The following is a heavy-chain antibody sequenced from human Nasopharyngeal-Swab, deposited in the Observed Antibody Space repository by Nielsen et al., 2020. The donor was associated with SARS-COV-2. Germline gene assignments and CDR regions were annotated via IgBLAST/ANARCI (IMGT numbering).Heavy chain of an antibody. CDR1: GGTFSSNG. J-gene: IGHJ5*02. D-gene: IGHD2-15*01. Sequence: SVKVSCKASGGTFSSNGITWVRQAPGQGLEWMGGILPMIGLTNYAQKFQGRVIITADKSTSTAYMDLSSLTSEDTTVYYCARDIGHCSSGNCYGDWFDPWGQGTLVTVSS. CDR3: ARDIGHCSSGNCYGDWFDP. V-gene: IGHV1-69*10. CDR2: ILPMIGLT.